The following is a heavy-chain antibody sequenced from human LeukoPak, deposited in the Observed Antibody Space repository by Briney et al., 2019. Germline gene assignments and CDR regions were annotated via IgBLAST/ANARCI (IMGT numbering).Heavy chain of an antibody. J-gene: IGHJ4*02. D-gene: IGHD4-17*01. CDR2: ISGYDVNT. Sequence: ASVKDSCKASGYTFTTYGVSWVRQAPGQGLEWMGWISGYDVNTNYAQKLRGRVTMTTDTSTSTAYMDLRSLRSDDTALYYCARTVTTSSYYFDYWGQGTLVTVSS. CDR1: GYTFTTYG. V-gene: IGHV1-18*01. CDR3: ARTVTTSSYYFDY.